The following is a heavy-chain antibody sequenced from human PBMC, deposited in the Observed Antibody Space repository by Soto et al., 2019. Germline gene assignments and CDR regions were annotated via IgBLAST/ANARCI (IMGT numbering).Heavy chain of an antibody. J-gene: IGHJ6*03. CDR3: ARAGGPRGVIKGLRYYYYMDV. V-gene: IGHV3-11*01. CDR1: GFTFSDYY. D-gene: IGHD3-10*01. CDR2: ISCSGSTI. Sequence: GGSLRLSCAASGFTFSDYYMSWIRQAPGKGLEWVSYISCSGSTIYYADSVKGRFTISRDNAKNSLYLQMNSLRAEDTAVYYCARAGGPRGVIKGLRYYYYMDVWGKGTTVTVSS.